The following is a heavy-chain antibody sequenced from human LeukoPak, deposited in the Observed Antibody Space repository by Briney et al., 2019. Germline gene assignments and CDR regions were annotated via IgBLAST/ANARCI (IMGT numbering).Heavy chain of an antibody. CDR3: TTFYTRLTDY. V-gene: IGHV3-7*05. CDR2: INQDGSEK. J-gene: IGHJ4*02. D-gene: IGHD2/OR15-2a*01. Sequence: GGSLRLSCAASGLIFNTYWMSWVRQAPGKGLEWLSTINQDGSEKYYVDSVKGRFTISRDNAKNSLFLQMNSLRAEDTAVYYCTTFYTRLTDYWGQGTLVTVSS. CDR1: GLIFNTYW.